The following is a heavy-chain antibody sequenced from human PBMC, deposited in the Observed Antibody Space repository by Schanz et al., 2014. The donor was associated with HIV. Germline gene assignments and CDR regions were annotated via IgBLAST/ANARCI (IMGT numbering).Heavy chain of an antibody. CDR2: ISESGGST. D-gene: IGHD4-17*01. J-gene: IGHJ4*02. CDR1: GFTFRNYA. V-gene: IGHV3-23*01. Sequence: EVQLLESGGGLVQPGGSLRLSXAASGFTFRNYAMSWVRQAPGKGLEWVSAISESGGSTYYADSVKGRFTISRDNSKNTLYLQMNSLRAEDTAVYGCARQGLRFXXXLDYWGQGTPVTVS. CDR3: ARQGLRFXXXLDY.